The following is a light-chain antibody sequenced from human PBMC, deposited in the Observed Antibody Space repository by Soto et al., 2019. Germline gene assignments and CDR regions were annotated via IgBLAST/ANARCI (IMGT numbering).Light chain of an antibody. J-gene: IGLJ2*01. V-gene: IGLV2-11*01. CDR1: STDVGAYNY. CDR2: DVS. Sequence: QSALTQPRSVSGSPGQSVTISCTGTSTDVGAYNYVSWYQQHPGKAPKLMIYDVSKRPSGVPDRFSGSKSGNTASLTISGLQAEDEADYYCCSYAVTYTPVLFGGGTKLTVL. CDR3: CSYAVTYTPVL.